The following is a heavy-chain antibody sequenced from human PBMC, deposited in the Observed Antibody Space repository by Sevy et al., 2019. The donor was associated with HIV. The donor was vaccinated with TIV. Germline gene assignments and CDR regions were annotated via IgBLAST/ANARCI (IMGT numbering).Heavy chain of an antibody. CDR2: IYYSGST. CDR3: ARHPHYDCCSGYYTQFDY. V-gene: IGHV4-39*01. J-gene: IGHJ4*02. CDR1: GGSISSCSYY. Sequence: SETLSLTCTVSGGSISSCSYYWGLIRQPPGKGLEWIGSIYYSGSTYYNPSLKSRVTISVDTSKNQFSLKLSSVTAADTAVYYCARHPHYDCCSGYYTQFDYWGQGTLVTVSS. D-gene: IGHD3-3*01.